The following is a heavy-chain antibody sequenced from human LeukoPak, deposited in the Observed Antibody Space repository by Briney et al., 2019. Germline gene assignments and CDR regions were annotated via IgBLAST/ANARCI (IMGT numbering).Heavy chain of an antibody. Sequence: GGSLRLSCAASGFTFSSYWMSWVRQAPGKGLEWVANIKQDGSEKYYVDSVKGRFTISRNNAKNSLYLQMNSLRAEDTAVYYCARDGGGTSCLPRDWGQGTLVTVSS. CDR3: ARDGGGTSCLPRD. V-gene: IGHV3-7*03. CDR2: IKQDGSEK. D-gene: IGHD2-2*01. CDR1: GFTFSSYW. J-gene: IGHJ4*02.